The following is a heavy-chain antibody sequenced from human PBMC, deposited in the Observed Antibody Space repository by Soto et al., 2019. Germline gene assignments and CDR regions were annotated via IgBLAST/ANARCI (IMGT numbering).Heavy chain of an antibody. CDR1: GGSISSGGYY. J-gene: IGHJ4*02. CDR3: ARDLGGYGDYGFDY. D-gene: IGHD4-17*01. V-gene: IGHV4-31*03. Sequence: QVQLQESGPGLVKPSQTLSLTCTVSGGSISSGGYYWSWIRQHPGKGLEWIGYIYYSGSTYYNPSLRSRVTMSVDTSKNPFCRKLSSVTAADTAVYYCARDLGGYGDYGFDYWGQGTLVTVSS. CDR2: IYYSGST.